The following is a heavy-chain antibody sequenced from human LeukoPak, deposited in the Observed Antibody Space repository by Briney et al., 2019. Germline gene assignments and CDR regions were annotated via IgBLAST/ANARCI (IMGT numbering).Heavy chain of an antibody. CDR3: SSGSYDHDAFDI. CDR1: GGSISSYY. J-gene: IGHJ3*02. V-gene: IGHV4-4*08. CDR2: IYTSGST. Sequence: SETLSLTCTVSGGSISSYYWSWIRQPPGKGLEWIGYIYTSGSTNYNPSLKSRVTMSVDTSKNQFSLKLSSVTAADTAVYYCSSGSYDHDAFDIWGQGTMVTVSS. D-gene: IGHD1-26*01.